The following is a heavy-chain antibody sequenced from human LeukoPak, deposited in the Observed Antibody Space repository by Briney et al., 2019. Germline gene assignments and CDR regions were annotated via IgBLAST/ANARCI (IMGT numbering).Heavy chain of an antibody. CDR1: GYTFTSYD. Sequence: ASVKVSCKASGYTFTSYDINWVRQAAGQGLEWMGWMNPNSGNTGYAQKFQGRVTITRNTSISTAYMELSRLRSEDTAVYYCAGVGRFFDDRSGDYDAFDIWGHGTMVTVSS. J-gene: IGHJ3*02. V-gene: IGHV1-8*02. CDR3: AGVGRFFDDRSGDYDAFDI. D-gene: IGHD3-22*01. CDR2: MNPNSGNT.